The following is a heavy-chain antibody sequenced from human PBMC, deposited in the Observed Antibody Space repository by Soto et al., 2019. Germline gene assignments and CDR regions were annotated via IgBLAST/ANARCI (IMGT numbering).Heavy chain of an antibody. CDR3: ATDLSYFDSIGRLGINAYSYYGMDV. Sequence: PSETLSLTCTVSGGSISSGGYYWSWIRQHPGKGLEWIGYIYYSGSTYYNPSLKSRVTISVDTSKNQFSLKLSSVTAADTAVYYCATDLSYFDSIGRLGINAYSYYGMDVWGQGTTVTVSS. V-gene: IGHV4-31*03. J-gene: IGHJ6*02. CDR1: GGSISSGGYY. D-gene: IGHD3-22*01. CDR2: IYYSGST.